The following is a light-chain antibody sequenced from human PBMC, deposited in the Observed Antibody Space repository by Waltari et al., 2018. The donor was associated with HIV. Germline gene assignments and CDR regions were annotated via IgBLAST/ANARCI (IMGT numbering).Light chain of an antibody. CDR2: SLN. CDR1: SSNSGSNT. V-gene: IGLV1-44*01. Sequence: QSVLTQTPSASGTPGQRVIVSCSGSSSNSGSNTVTWYRLLPGAAPRLLIHSLNQRPSGVPDRFSGSKSGASASLAISGLQSEDEADYYCAAWDDNLNGYVFGSGTKVTVL. J-gene: IGLJ1*01. CDR3: AAWDDNLNGYV.